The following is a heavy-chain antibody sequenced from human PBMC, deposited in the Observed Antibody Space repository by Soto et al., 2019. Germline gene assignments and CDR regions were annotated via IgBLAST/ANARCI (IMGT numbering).Heavy chain of an antibody. CDR1: GGSFSGYY. CDR3: ARSRGSGSYRSYYYYGMDV. Sequence: PSETLSLACAVYGGSFSGYYWSWIRQPPGKGLEWIGEINHSGSTNYNPSLKSRVTISVDTSKNQFSLKLSSVTAADTAVYYCARSRGSGSYRSYYYYGMDVWSQGTTVTVSS. V-gene: IGHV4-34*01. D-gene: IGHD3-10*01. J-gene: IGHJ6*02. CDR2: INHSGST.